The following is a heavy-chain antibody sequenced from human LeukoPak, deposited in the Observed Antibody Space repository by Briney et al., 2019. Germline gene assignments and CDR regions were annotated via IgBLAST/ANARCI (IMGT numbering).Heavy chain of an antibody. CDR1: GGTFSSYA. CDR3: ARDVLDSSVYYRNYFDY. J-gene: IGHJ4*02. V-gene: IGHV1-69*13. D-gene: IGHD3-22*01. CDR2: IIPIFGTA. Sequence: SVKVSCKASGGTFSSYAISWVRQAPGQGLEWMGGIIPIFGTANYAQKFQGRVTITSDESTSTAYMELSSLRSEDTAVYYFARDVLDSSVYYRNYFDYWGQGTLVTVSS.